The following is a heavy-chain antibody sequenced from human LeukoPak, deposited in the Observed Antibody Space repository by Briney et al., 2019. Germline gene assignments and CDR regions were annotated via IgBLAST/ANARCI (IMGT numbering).Heavy chain of an antibody. V-gene: IGHV3-23*01. CDR2: ISGRTGGT. Sequence: GGSLRLSCAASGFTFNTNAMSWVRQAPGKGLEWVSAISGRTGGTYYPDSVKGRFTISRDNSKSTLYLQMDSLRAEDTAVYYCAKCGTSGCHLIDYWGQGTLVTVSS. J-gene: IGHJ4*02. CDR3: AKCGTSGCHLIDY. CDR1: GFTFNTNA. D-gene: IGHD6-19*01.